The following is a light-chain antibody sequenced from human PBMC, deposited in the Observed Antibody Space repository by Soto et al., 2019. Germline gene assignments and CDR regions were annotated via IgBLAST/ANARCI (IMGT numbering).Light chain of an antibody. J-gene: IGLJ1*01. CDR2: DVS. V-gene: IGLV2-14*03. CDR1: SSDVGGYNY. CDR3: SSYTTSNTRQIV. Sequence: QSALTQPASVSGSPGQSITTSCTGTSSDVGGYNYVSWYQHHPGKAPKLMIYDVSNRPSGVSIRFSGSKSDNTASLTISGLQPEDEADYHCSSYTTSNTRQIVFGTGTKVTVL.